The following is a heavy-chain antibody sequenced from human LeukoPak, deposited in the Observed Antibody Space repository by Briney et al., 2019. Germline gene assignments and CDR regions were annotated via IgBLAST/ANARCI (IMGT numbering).Heavy chain of an antibody. J-gene: IGHJ4*02. V-gene: IGHV3-15*01. Sequence: GGSLRLSCAASGFTFSNAWMSWVRQAPGKGLEWVGRIKSKTDGGTTDYAAPVKGRFTISRDDSKNTLYLQMNSLKTDDTAVYYCTTDNWYSSGWYDDGIDYWGQGTLVTVSS. D-gene: IGHD6-19*01. CDR2: IKSKTDGGTT. CDR3: TTDNWYSSGWYDDGIDY. CDR1: GFTFSNAW.